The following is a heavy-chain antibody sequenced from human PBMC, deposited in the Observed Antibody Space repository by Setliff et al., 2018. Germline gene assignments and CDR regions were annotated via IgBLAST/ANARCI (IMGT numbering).Heavy chain of an antibody. CDR1: GYTFTSYA. J-gene: IGHJ4*02. CDR3: ARAWYYNFWSGSQIEY. Sequence: ASVKVSCTASGYTFTSYAMNWVRQAPGQGLEWMGWINTNTGNPTYAQGFTGRFVFSLDTSVSTAYLQISSLKAEDTAVYYCARAWYYNFWSGSQIEYWGQGTLVTVSS. D-gene: IGHD3-3*01. V-gene: IGHV7-4-1*02. CDR2: INTNTGNP.